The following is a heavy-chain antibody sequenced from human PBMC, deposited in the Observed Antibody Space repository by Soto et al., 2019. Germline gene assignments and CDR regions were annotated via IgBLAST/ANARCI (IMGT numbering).Heavy chain of an antibody. Sequence: ASVKVSCKVSGYTLTELSMHWVRQAPGKGLEWMGGFDPEDGETIYAQKFQGRVTMTEDTSTDTAYMELSSLRAEDTAVYYCAKDPSVATEYFQHWGQGTLVTVPS. V-gene: IGHV1-24*01. CDR1: GYTLTELS. CDR3: AKDPSVATEYFQH. CDR2: FDPEDGET. D-gene: IGHD5-12*01. J-gene: IGHJ1*01.